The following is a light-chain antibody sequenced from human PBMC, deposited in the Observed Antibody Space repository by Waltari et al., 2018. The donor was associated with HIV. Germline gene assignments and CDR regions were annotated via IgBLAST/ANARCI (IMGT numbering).Light chain of an antibody. CDR1: QHINMY. V-gene: IGKV1-39*01. CDR2: SAS. Sequence: DIQMAQSPSSLSASVGHKITITCRTSQHINMYLNWYQQKPGKAPDLLIYSASTLQSGVPSRFSGSGSGTHFTLTIRNLQPEESATYLCKQSNNIPLTFGGGTKVEIK. J-gene: IGKJ4*01. CDR3: KQSNNIPLT.